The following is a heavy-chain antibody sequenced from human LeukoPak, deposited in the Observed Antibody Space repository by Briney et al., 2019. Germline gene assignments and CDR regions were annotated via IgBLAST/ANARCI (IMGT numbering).Heavy chain of an antibody. V-gene: IGHV4-34*01. CDR2: INHSGST. CDR1: GGSFSGYY. J-gene: IGHJ4*02. D-gene: IGHD3-22*01. Sequence: SETLSLTCAVYGGSFSGYYWSWIRQPPGKGLEWIGEINHSGSTNYNPSLKSRVTISVDTSKNQFSLKLSSVTAADRAVYYCAREKYYYDSSGYSDFDYWGQGTLVTVSS. CDR3: AREKYYYDSSGYSDFDY.